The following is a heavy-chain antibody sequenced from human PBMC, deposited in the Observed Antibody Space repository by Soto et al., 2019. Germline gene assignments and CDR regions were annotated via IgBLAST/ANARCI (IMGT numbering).Heavy chain of an antibody. CDR3: VRPDSTGYYVY. Sequence: GESLKISCKGSGYSFTNYWIGWVRQMPRKGLEWMAIINPTDSDTRYSPSFQGQVTISADKSISTAYLQWSSLKASDTAMYYCVRPDSTGYYVYWGQGTLVTVSS. D-gene: IGHD3-22*01. CDR2: INPTDSDT. J-gene: IGHJ4*02. V-gene: IGHV5-51*01. CDR1: GYSFTNYW.